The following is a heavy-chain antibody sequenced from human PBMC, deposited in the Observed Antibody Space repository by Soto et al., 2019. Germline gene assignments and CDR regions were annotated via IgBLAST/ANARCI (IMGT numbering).Heavy chain of an antibody. V-gene: IGHV3-48*03. J-gene: IGHJ4*02. D-gene: IGHD3-10*01. Sequence: PGGSLRLSCAASGFPFSTFEMNWVRQAPGRGLEWLSYISGGGDLVYYADSVRGRFTISRDNAKNSLYLQMSSLRDEDTGVYFCGGGGLRYFDYWGQGALVTVSS. CDR2: ISGGGDLV. CDR1: GFPFSTFE. CDR3: GGGGLRYFDY.